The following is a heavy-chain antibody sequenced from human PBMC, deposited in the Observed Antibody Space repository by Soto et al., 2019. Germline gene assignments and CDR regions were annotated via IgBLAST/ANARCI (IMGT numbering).Heavy chain of an antibody. V-gene: IGHV4-31*03. J-gene: IGHJ6*02. CDR1: GGSISSGGYY. D-gene: IGHD2-21*02. CDR2: IYYSGST. CDR3: ARDSYVWGQNCGGDCSDLYYYYGMDV. Sequence: SETLSLTCTVSGGSISSGGYYWSWIRQHPGKGLEWIGYIYYSGSTYYNPSLKSRVTISVDTSKNQFSLKLSSVTAADTAVYYCARDSYVWGQNCGGDCSDLYYYYGMDVWGQGTTVTVSS.